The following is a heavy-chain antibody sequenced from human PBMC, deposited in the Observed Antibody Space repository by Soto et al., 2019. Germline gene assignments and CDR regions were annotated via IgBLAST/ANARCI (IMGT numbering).Heavy chain of an antibody. V-gene: IGHV3-53*01. CDR3: ARQFSSFDGMHS. Sequence: EVQLVESGGGLIQPGGSLRLSCVGSGFSVSSSFMSWVRQAPGKGLEWVSIIYSGGVTYHADSVKGRFTISRDNSKNTVYLQMRSLRSEDTAVYYCARQFSSFDGMHSWGQGTLVTVSS. CDR1: GFSVSSSF. CDR2: IYSGGVT. D-gene: IGHD2-15*01. J-gene: IGHJ4*02.